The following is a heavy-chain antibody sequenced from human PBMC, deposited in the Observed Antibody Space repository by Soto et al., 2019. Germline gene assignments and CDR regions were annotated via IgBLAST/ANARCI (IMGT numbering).Heavy chain of an antibody. CDR1: GASISGYH. CDR2: ISYSGAT. J-gene: IGHJ5*02. D-gene: IGHD2-15*01. CDR3: ARAEVDMPTP. V-gene: IGHV4-59*08. Sequence: SETLSLTCTVSGASISGYHWSWIRQFPGKGLECLGYISYSGATNYNPSLKSRVTMSVDTSKNQFSLQLNSVTAADTAVYYCARAEVDMPTPWGQGTLVTVSS.